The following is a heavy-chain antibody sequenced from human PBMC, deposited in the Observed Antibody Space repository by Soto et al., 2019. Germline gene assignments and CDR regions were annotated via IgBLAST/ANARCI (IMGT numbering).Heavy chain of an antibody. Sequence: QAHMVESGGGVVKPGRSLRLSCAASGFPFTRYGMHWVRQAPGTRLEWVAVISYDGGLQHYADSVKGRFTISRDNSKNMVLLQMNSLRAEDTAVYYCVSDRGYGHASVPYSWGQGTLVSVSS. CDR3: VSDRGYGHASVPYS. CDR1: GFPFTRYG. D-gene: IGHD5-18*01. J-gene: IGHJ4*02. V-gene: IGHV3-30*03. CDR2: ISYDGGLQ.